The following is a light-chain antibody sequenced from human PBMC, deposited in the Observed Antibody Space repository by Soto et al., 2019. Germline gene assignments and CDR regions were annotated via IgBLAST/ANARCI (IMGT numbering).Light chain of an antibody. CDR2: GAS. J-gene: IGKJ1*01. CDR1: QSVSSNF. CDR3: QQYGSSPRT. Sequence: EIVFTQSPASLSLSPAERATLSCRHSQSVSSNFLAWYQQKPGQAPRLLIYGASNRATGIPDRFSGSGYGTDFTLTISRLETEDFAVYYCQQYGSSPRTFGQGTKVDIK. V-gene: IGKV3-20*01.